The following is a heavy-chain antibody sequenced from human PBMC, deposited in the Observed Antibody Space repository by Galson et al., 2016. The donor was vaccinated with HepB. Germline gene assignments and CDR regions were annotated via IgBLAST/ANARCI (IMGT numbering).Heavy chain of an antibody. Sequence: TLSLTCTVSGGSINSGGYSWSWIRHHPGKGLEWIGYISYSGSTYYNPSLKSRVTISVDTSKNQFSLQVSSVTAAATAVYYCASGQGSYDSPYYYGMDVWGQETTVTVSS. CDR1: GGSINSGGYS. J-gene: IGHJ6*02. V-gene: IGHV4-31*03. CDR3: ASGQGSYDSPYYYGMDV. D-gene: IGHD3-3*01. CDR2: ISYSGST.